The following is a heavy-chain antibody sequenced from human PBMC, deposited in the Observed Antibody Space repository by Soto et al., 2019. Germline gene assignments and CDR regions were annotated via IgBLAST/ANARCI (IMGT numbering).Heavy chain of an antibody. CDR3: TTDHFGYAANAFDI. Sequence: EVQLVESGGGLVKPGGSLRLSCAASGFAFSNAWMNWVRQAPGKGLEWVGRIKSKAEGGTTDYAAPVKGRFTISRQDSKNTLYLQTNSLKIEDTAVYYCTTDHFGYAANAFDIWCQGTMVTVSS. V-gene: IGHV3-15*07. CDR2: IKSKAEGGTT. J-gene: IGHJ3*02. CDR1: GFAFSNAW. D-gene: IGHD2-15*01.